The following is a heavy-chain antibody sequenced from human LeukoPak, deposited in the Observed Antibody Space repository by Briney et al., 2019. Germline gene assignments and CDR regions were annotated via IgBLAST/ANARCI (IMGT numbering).Heavy chain of an antibody. V-gene: IGHV4-39*07. Sequence: SETLSLTCTVSGGSISSSSYYWGWIRQPPGKGLEWIGEINHSGSTNYNPSLKSRVTISVDTSKNQFSLKLSSVTAADTAVYYCARGVAAAAHWGQGTLVTVSS. CDR1: GGSISSSSYY. D-gene: IGHD6-13*01. CDR3: ARGVAAAAH. J-gene: IGHJ4*02. CDR2: INHSGST.